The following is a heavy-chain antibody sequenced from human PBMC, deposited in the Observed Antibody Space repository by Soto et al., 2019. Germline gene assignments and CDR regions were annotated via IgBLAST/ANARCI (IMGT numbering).Heavy chain of an antibody. Sequence: QVQLVESGGGVVQPGRSLRLSCAASGFTFSSYGMHWVRQAPGKGLEWVAVIWYDGSNKYYADSVKGRFTISRDNSKNPLYLQMNSLRAADTAVYYCARGGSPYSLVYYFDYWGQGTLLTLSS. D-gene: IGHD2-15*01. V-gene: IGHV3-33*01. J-gene: IGHJ4*02. CDR3: ARGGSPYSLVYYFDY. CDR1: GFTFSSYG. CDR2: IWYDGSNK.